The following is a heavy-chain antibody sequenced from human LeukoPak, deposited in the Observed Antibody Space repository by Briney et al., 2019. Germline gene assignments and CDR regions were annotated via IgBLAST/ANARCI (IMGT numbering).Heavy chain of an antibody. V-gene: IGHV4-34*01. CDR1: GGSFSGYY. J-gene: IGHJ6*03. CDR3: AREPLRITIFGVAPRNYMDV. CDR2: INHSGST. D-gene: IGHD3-3*01. Sequence: SETLSLTCAVYGGSFSGYYWSWIRQPPGKGLEWIGEINHSGSTNYNPSLKSRVTISVGTSKNQFSLKLSSVTAADTAVYYCAREPLRITIFGVAPRNYMDVWGKGTTVTVSS.